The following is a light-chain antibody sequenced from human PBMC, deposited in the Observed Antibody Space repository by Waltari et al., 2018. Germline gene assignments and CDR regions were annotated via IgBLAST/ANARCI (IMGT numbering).Light chain of an antibody. V-gene: IGKV3-15*01. J-gene: IGKJ1*01. CDR2: GAS. Sequence: EIVMTQSPATLSVSPGERATLSCRASQSVSSSLAWYQQKPGQAPRLLISGASTRATGIPARFSGSGSGTEFSLTISSLRSEDFAVYYCQQFNDWPWTFGQGTKVEIK. CDR3: QQFNDWPWT. CDR1: QSVSSS.